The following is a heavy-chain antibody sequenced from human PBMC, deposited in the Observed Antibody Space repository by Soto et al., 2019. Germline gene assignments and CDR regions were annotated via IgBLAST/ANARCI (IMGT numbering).Heavy chain of an antibody. D-gene: IGHD6-19*01. Sequence: SETLSLTCAVYGGSFSGYYWSWIRQPPGKGLEWIGEINHSGSTNYNPSLKSRVTISVDTSKNQFSLKLSSVTAADTAVYYCARASGWNYNWFEPWGRGTLVTVSS. V-gene: IGHV4-34*01. CDR1: GGSFSGYY. J-gene: IGHJ5*02. CDR2: INHSGST. CDR3: ARASGWNYNWFEP.